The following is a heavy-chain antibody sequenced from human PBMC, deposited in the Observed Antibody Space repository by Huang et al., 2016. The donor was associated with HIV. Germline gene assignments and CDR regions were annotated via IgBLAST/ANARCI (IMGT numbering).Heavy chain of an antibody. J-gene: IGHJ2*01. D-gene: IGHD3-22*01. CDR2: IRFDGSSE. Sequence: VQLVESGGGVVQPGGSLRLSCAASGFTFSSYGIHWVRQAPVKGLELVAFIRFDGSSEYYADSVKGLVSISRDNSKKMLFLQMNSLRAEDTAVYFCAKDNSYYDSRGRRYFDLWGRGTLVTVSS. CDR1: GFTFSSYG. V-gene: IGHV3-30*02. CDR3: AKDNSYYDSRGRRYFDL.